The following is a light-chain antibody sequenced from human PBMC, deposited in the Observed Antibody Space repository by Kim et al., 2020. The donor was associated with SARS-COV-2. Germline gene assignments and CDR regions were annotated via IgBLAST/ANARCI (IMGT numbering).Light chain of an antibody. CDR1: TSNVGNYY. Sequence: GQKVTIACSASTSNVGNYYVSWYQQIPGTAPKLLIYDNNERPSGTPDRFSGSKSGTSATLGITGLQTGDEAHYYCGTWDTSLSAVVFGGGTQLTVL. CDR3: GTWDTSLSAVV. CDR2: DNN. J-gene: IGLJ2*01. V-gene: IGLV1-51*01.